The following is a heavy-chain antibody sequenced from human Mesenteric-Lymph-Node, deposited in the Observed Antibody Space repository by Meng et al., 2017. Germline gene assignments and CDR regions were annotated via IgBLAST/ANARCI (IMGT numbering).Heavy chain of an antibody. V-gene: IGHV1-46*01. Sequence: QVQLVQSGAEVKKPGASLKVSCKASGYTFTNSFMHWVRQAPGQGLEWVGMVKPGERATIYAQKFQDRVTMTWDTSTNTVYMDLSSLRSEDTAMYYCAREVTGIDFDYWGPGTLVTVSS. CDR2: VKPGERAT. CDR1: GYTFTNSF. D-gene: IGHD1-14*01. J-gene: IGHJ4*02. CDR3: AREVTGIDFDY.